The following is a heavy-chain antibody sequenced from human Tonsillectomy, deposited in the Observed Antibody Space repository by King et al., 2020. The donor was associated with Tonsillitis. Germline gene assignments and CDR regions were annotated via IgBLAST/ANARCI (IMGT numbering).Heavy chain of an antibody. CDR1: GFTFSTYT. CDR3: AKDLPSGHYGSGTYFDY. J-gene: IGHJ4*02. CDR2: ISGSAYST. D-gene: IGHD3-10*01. Sequence: VQLVESGGGLVQPGGSLRLSCAASGFTFSTYTMTWVRQAPGKGLEWVSGISGSAYSTYYADSVKGRFTISRDNSKNTLYLQMNSLRAEDTAVYYCAKDLPSGHYGSGTYFDYWGQGTLVTVSS. V-gene: IGHV3-23*04.